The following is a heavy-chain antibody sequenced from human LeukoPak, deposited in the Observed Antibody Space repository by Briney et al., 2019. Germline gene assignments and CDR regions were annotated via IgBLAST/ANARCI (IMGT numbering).Heavy chain of an antibody. J-gene: IGHJ4*02. CDR2: TFDSGST. V-gene: IGHV4-4*07. CDR1: GGSISGYL. Sequence: NPSETLSLTCTVSGGSISGYLWSWIRQPAGKGLEWVGRTFDSGSTSYNPSLESRVTMSVDTPKNQFSLRLSSVTAADTAVYFCVRGIPHYGIDYWGQGTLVTVSS. CDR3: VRGIPHYGIDY. D-gene: IGHD3-10*01.